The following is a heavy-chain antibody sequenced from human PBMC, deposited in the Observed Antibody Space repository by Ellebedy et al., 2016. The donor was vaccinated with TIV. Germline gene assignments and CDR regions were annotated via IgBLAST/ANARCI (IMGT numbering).Heavy chain of an antibody. CDR1: GYTFTGYY. V-gene: IGHV1-2*04. CDR2: INPNSGGT. D-gene: IGHD2-2*01. J-gene: IGHJ6*02. Sequence: ASVKVSXKASGYTFTGYYMHWVRQAPGQGLEWMGWINPNSGGTNYAQKFQGWVTMTRDTSISTAYMELSRLRSDDTAVYYCARGTPAIIVVVPAVYYGMDVWGQGTTVTVSS. CDR3: ARGTPAIIVVVPAVYYGMDV.